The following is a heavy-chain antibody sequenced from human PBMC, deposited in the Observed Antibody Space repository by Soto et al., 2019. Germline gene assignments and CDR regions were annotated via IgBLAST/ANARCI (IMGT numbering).Heavy chain of an antibody. J-gene: IGHJ5*02. Sequence: TLSLPCSVSGGSISSIDYFWSWIRQPPGKGLEWIGFIYHTGTTYYNPSLRGRVTISIDTSKSQFSMKLNSVTAADTAVYYCARVMAAMQNWLDPWGQGTLVTVSS. CDR2: IYHTGTT. CDR1: GGSISSIDYF. D-gene: IGHD2-2*01. CDR3: ARVMAAMQNWLDP. V-gene: IGHV4-30-4*01.